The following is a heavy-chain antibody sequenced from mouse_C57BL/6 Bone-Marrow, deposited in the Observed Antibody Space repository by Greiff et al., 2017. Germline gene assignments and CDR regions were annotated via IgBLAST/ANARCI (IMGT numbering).Heavy chain of an antibody. V-gene: IGHV1-42*01. J-gene: IGHJ4*01. Sequence: EVQRVESGPELVKPGASVKISCKASGYSFTGYYMNWVKQSPEKSLEWIGEINPSTGGTTYNQKFKAKATLTVDKSTSTAYMQLTSLTSEDSAVYYCARHDYNAMDYWGQGTSVTVSS. CDR2: INPSTGGT. CDR1: GYSFTGYY. CDR3: ARHDYNAMDY.